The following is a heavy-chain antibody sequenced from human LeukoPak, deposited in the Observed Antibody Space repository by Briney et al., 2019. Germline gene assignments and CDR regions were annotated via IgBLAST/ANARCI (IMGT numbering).Heavy chain of an antibody. Sequence: PGGSLRLSCAASGFTFSSYSMNWVRQAPGKGLEWVSSISSSSSYIYYADSVKGRSTISRDNAKNSLYLQMNSLRAEDTAVYYCARDGHIVVVTAMDYWGQGTLVTVSS. J-gene: IGHJ4*02. V-gene: IGHV3-21*01. CDR3: ARDGHIVVVTAMDY. CDR1: GFTFSSYS. CDR2: ISSSSSYI. D-gene: IGHD2-21*02.